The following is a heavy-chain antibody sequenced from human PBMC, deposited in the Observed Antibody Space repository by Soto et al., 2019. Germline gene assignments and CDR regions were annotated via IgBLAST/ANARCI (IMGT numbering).Heavy chain of an antibody. CDR3: AKVPQAWVRDDAFDI. CDR2: ISYDGSNK. D-gene: IGHD3-10*01. V-gene: IGHV3-30*18. J-gene: IGHJ3*02. CDR1: GFTFSSYG. Sequence: QVQLVESGGGVVQPGRSLRLSCAASGFTFSSYGMHWVRQAPGKGLEWVAVISYDGSNKYYADSVKGRFTISRDNSKNTLYLQMNSLRAEDTAVYYCAKVPQAWVRDDAFDIWGQGTMVTVSS.